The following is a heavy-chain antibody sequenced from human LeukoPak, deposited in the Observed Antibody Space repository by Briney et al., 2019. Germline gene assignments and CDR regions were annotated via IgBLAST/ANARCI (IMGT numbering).Heavy chain of an antibody. CDR1: GGSFSGYY. V-gene: IGHV4-34*01. Sequence: PSETLPLTCAVYGGSFSGYYWSWIRQPPGKGLGWIGEINHSGSTNYNPSLKSRATISVDTSKNQFSLKLSSVTAADTAVYYCARGEWELTDYWGQGTLVTVSS. CDR2: INHSGST. J-gene: IGHJ4*02. CDR3: ARGEWELTDY. D-gene: IGHD1-26*01.